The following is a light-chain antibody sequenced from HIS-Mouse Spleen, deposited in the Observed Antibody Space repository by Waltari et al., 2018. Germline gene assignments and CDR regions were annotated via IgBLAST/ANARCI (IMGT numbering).Light chain of an antibody. V-gene: IGLV2-23*01. J-gene: IGLJ3*02. CDR2: EGS. CDR3: CSYAGSSTWV. Sequence: QSALTQPASVSGSPGQSITISCTGTSSDVGSYNLVSWYQQHPGKAPKLMIYEGSQRRSGVSNRFSGSKSGNTASLTISGLQAEDEADYYCCSYAGSSTWVFGGGTKLTVL. CDR1: SSDVGSYNL.